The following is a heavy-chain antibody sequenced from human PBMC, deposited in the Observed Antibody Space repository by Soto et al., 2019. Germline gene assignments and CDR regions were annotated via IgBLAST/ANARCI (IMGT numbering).Heavy chain of an antibody. CDR1: GASISSSY. V-gene: IGHV4-59*01. J-gene: IGHJ3*02. D-gene: IGHD3-22*01. CDR3: ARGYYDSRGQSNTFDI. CDR2: VYYSGST. Sequence: SETLSLTCTVSGASISSSYWSWIRQSPGKGLEWIGYVYYSGSTNYNPSLKSRATISVDTSKNQFSLKLSSVTAADTAVYYCARGYYDSRGQSNTFDIWGQGTMVTASS.